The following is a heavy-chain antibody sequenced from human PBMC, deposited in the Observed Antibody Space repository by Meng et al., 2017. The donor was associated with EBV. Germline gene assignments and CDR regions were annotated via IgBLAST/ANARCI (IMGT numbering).Heavy chain of an antibody. CDR1: VYACTSYS. V-gene: IGHV1-3*01. CDR3: VRGPPVGVPGPGDY. Sequence: VPLVQFGAEVTNPGASVQVSCKASVYACTSYSLHWVRQAPGQRLEWMGWGNVGVGYTKYSQKFQGRVTISSDTSATTGYMELSSLRSEDTAVYYCVRGPPVGVPGPGDYWGQGTLVTVSS. J-gene: IGHJ4*02. CDR2: GNVGVGYT. D-gene: IGHD2-21*01.